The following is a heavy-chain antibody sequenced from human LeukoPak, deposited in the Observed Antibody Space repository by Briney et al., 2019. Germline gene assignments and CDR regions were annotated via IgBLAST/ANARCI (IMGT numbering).Heavy chain of an antibody. J-gene: IGHJ4*02. CDR3: VQGTRRGAITMVRGVIGKSYYFDS. CDR1: GFTFSSYG. D-gene: IGHD3-10*01. CDR2: IRYDGTNK. Sequence: GGSLRLSCAASGFTFSSYGMHWVRQAPGKGLEWVAFIRYDGTNKYYADSVKGRFTISRDNSKNTLYLQMNSLRAADTALYYCVQGTRRGAITMVRGVIGKSYYFDSWGQGTLVTVSS. V-gene: IGHV3-30*02.